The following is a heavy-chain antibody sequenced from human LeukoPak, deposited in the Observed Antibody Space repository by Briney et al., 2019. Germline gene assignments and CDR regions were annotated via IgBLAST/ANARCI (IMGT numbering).Heavy chain of an antibody. CDR3: AREPYSSGWYNWFDP. CDR1: GGSISSSSYY. Sequence: PSETLSLTCTVSGGSISSSSYYWGWIRQPPGKGLEWVGYIYYSGSTNYNPSLKSRVTISVDTSKNQFSLKLSSVTAADTAVYYCAREPYSSGWYNWFDPWGQGTLVTVSS. CDR2: IYYSGST. J-gene: IGHJ5*02. V-gene: IGHV4-61*01. D-gene: IGHD6-19*01.